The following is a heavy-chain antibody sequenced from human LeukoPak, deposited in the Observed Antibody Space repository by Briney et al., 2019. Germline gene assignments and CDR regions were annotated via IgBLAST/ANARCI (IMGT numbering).Heavy chain of an antibody. CDR1: GGSISNSGYY. J-gene: IGHJ3*02. Sequence: SETLSLTFTVSGGSISNSGYYWAWIRQPPGKGLDWIGRIYYSGSTYYNSSLKSRVTISEDTSKNQFSVKLSSVTAADSAVYYCARGSIGGYTYGGAFDIWGQGTMVTVSS. CDR3: ARGSIGGYTYGGAFDI. V-gene: IGHV4-39*07. D-gene: IGHD5-18*01. CDR2: IYYSGST.